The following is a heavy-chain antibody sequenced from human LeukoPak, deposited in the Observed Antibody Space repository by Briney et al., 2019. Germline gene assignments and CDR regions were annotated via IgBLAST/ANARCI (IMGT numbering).Heavy chain of an antibody. Sequence: PGGSLRLSCAASGFTFSTYWMNWLRQAPGKGLEWVANVKQDGSEKYYVDSVKGRFTISRDNAKNSLYLQMNSLRAEDTAVYYCARCNLILVAGPQGHSYYFMDVWGKGTTVTVSS. J-gene: IGHJ6*03. CDR3: ARCNLILVAGPQGHSYYFMDV. CDR1: GFTFSTYW. V-gene: IGHV3-7*01. D-gene: IGHD2-15*01. CDR2: VKQDGSEK.